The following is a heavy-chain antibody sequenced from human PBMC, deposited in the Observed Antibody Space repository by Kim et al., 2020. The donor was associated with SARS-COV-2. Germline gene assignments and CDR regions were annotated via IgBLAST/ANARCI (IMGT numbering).Heavy chain of an antibody. Sequence: GGSLRLSCAASGFTFSSYAMHWVRQAPGKGLEWAAVISYDGSNKYYADSVKGRFTISRDNSKNTLYLQMNSLRAEDTAVYYCARGGYYDSSGYYPLDYWGQGTLVTVSS. CDR1: GFTFSSYA. D-gene: IGHD3-22*01. CDR2: ISYDGSNK. J-gene: IGHJ4*02. CDR3: ARGGYYDSSGYYPLDY. V-gene: IGHV3-30*04.